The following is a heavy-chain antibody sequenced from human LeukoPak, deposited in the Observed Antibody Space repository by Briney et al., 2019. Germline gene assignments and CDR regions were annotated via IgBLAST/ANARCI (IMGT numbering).Heavy chain of an antibody. CDR1: GYTFTSHG. J-gene: IGHJ5*02. CDR3: ARVVVPAAYNWFDP. CDR2: ISAYNGNT. Sequence: GASVKVSCKASGYTFTSHGISWVRQAPGQGLEWMGWISAYNGNTNYAQKLQGRVTMTTDTSTSTAYMELRSLRSDDTAVYYCARVVVPAAYNWFDPWGQGTLVTVSS. V-gene: IGHV1-18*01. D-gene: IGHD2-2*01.